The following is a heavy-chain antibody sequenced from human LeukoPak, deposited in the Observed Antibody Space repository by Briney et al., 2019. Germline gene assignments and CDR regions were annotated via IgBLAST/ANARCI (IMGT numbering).Heavy chain of an antibody. J-gene: IGHJ4*02. CDR3: ASRCYYYDSSGCPGY. D-gene: IGHD3-22*01. CDR1: GGSISSSNW. CDR2: IYHSGST. Sequence: SETLSLTCAVSGGSISSSNWWSWVRRPPGKGLEWIGEIYHSGSTNYNPSLKSRVTISVDKSKNQFSLKLSSVTAADTAVYYCASRCYYYDSSGCPGYWGQGTLVTVSS. V-gene: IGHV4-4*02.